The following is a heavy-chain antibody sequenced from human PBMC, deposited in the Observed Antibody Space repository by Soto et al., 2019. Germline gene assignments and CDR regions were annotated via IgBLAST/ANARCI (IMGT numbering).Heavy chain of an antibody. D-gene: IGHD5-18*01. Sequence: QVQLQESGPGLVKPLETLSLTCTVSGGSIDSGDYYWSWIRQPPGKGLEWIGYVYYSGTTNYNPFLKSRVTLSLDKSKNQFSLKMNSVTAADTAVYYCARHFDVNTALDYYYFDLWGRGALVTVSS. CDR1: GGSIDSGDYY. V-gene: IGHV4-61*08. J-gene: IGHJ2*01. CDR2: VYYSGTT. CDR3: ARHFDVNTALDYYYFDL.